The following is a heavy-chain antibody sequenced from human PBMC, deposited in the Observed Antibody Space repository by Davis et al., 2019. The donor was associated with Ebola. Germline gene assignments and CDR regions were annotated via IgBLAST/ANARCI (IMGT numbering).Heavy chain of an antibody. CDR3: AREVVRGVIIRWFDP. D-gene: IGHD3-10*01. CDR2: INDDGSST. V-gene: IGHV3-74*01. Sequence: GESLKISCAASGFTFSNYWMHWVRQVPGKGLVWVSRINDDGSSTTYADFVRGRFTISRDNAKNTLYLQMNSLRAEDTAVYYCAREVVRGVIIRWFDPWGQGTLVTVSS. J-gene: IGHJ5*02. CDR1: GFTFSNYW.